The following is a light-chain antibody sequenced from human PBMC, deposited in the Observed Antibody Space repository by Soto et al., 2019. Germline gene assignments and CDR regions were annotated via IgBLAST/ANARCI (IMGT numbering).Light chain of an antibody. Sequence: DIEMTQSPSTLSASIGDGVTITCRASESISGWLAWYQQQPGKAPKLLIYDASNLESGVPSRFSGSGSGTEFTLTISGLQPDDFATYYCQQYNTYPGTCGQGTKVDIK. V-gene: IGKV1-5*01. J-gene: IGKJ1*01. CDR2: DAS. CDR3: QQYNTYPGT. CDR1: ESISGW.